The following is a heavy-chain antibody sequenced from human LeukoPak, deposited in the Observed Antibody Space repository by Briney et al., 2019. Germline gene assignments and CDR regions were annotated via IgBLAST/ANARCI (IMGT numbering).Heavy chain of an antibody. CDR2: INHGGST. CDR3: AGTPVDATMRLSAFDS. V-gene: IGHV4-34*08. J-gene: IGHJ3*02. Sequence: SETLSLTCAVYAGTFSGHYWNWIRQPPGKGLEWIGEINHGGSTNYNPSLKSRVTISVGTSKNQFSLRLSSVTAADTALYYCAGTPVDATMRLSAFDSWGQGTMVTVSS. D-gene: IGHD5-18*01. CDR1: AGTFSGHY.